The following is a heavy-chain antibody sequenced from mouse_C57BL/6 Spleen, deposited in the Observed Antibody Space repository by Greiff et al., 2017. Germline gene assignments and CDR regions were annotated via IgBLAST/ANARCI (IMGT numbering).Heavy chain of an antibody. CDR1: GYTFTSYW. CDR2: IDPSDSYT. V-gene: IGHV1-59*01. J-gene: IGHJ4*01. CDR3: ARRRPGAMDY. Sequence: QVQLQQPGAELVRPGTSVKLSCKASGYTFTSYWMHWVKQRPGQGLEWIGVIDPSDSYTNYNQKFKGKATLTVDTSSSTAYMQLSSLTSEDSAVYYCARRRPGAMDYWGQGTSGTVSS.